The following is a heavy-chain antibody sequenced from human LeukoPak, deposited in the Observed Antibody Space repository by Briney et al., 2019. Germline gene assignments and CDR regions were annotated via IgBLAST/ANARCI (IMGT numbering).Heavy chain of an antibody. Sequence: SETLSLTCTVSGGSISSYSWSWIRQPPGKGLEWIGYIYYSGGTNYNPSLKSRVTISVDTSKNQFSLKLSSVTAADTAVYYCARAFGDSRTAFDYWGQRTLVTVS. CDR2: IYYSGGT. V-gene: IGHV4-59*01. D-gene: IGHD6-13*01. J-gene: IGHJ4*02. CDR1: GGSISSYS. CDR3: ARAFGDSRTAFDY.